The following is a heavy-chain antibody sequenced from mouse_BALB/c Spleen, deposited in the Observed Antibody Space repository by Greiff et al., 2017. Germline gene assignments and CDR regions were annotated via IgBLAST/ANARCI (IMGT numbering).Heavy chain of an antibody. Sequence: EVQVVESGGDLVKPGGSLKLSCAASGFTFSSYGMSWVRQTPDKRLEWVATISSGGSYTYYPDSVKGRFTISRDNAKNTLYLQMSSLKSEDTAMYYCARENGKAWFAYWGQGTLVTVSA. CDR1: GFTFSSYG. CDR2: ISSGGSYT. CDR3: ARENGKAWFAY. J-gene: IGHJ3*01. V-gene: IGHV5-6*01. D-gene: IGHD1-1*01.